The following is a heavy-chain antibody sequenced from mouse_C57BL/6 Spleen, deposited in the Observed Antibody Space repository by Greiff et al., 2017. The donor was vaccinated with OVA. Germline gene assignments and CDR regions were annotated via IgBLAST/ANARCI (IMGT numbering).Heavy chain of an antibody. Sequence: QVQLQQPGAELVKPGASVKLSCKASGYTFTSYWMQWVKQRPGQGLEWIGEIDPSDSYTNYNQKFKGKATLTVDTSSSTAYMQLSSLTSDDSAVYYCARGNWEDYWGQGTTLTVSS. CDR3: ARGNWEDY. CDR1: GYTFTSYW. D-gene: IGHD4-1*01. CDR2: IDPSDSYT. V-gene: IGHV1-50*01. J-gene: IGHJ2*01.